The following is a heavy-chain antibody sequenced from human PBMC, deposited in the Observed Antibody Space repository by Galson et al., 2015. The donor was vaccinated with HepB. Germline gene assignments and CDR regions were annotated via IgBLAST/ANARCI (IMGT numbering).Heavy chain of an antibody. CDR1: GFTFSSSI. D-gene: IGHD5-18*01. CDR3: ATVRGYSYGYDY. Sequence: SLRLSCAASGFTFSSSIMNWVRQAPGKGLEWVSYISISSSTIYYADSVKGRFTNSRDNAKNSLYLQMNSLRDDDTAVYYCATVRGYSYGYDYWGRGTLVTVSS. CDR2: ISISSSTI. V-gene: IGHV3-48*02. J-gene: IGHJ4*02.